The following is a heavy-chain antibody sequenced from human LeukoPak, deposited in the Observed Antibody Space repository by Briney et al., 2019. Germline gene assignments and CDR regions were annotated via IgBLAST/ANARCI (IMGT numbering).Heavy chain of an antibody. J-gene: IGHJ4*02. CDR2: IKPDGTTK. D-gene: IGHD1-1*01. Sequence: PGGSLRLSCAASGFPFSSYSMTWVRQAPGKGLEWVANIKPDGTTKFYVDSVKGRFTISRDNALNSLYLQMNSLRDEDTAVYYCATPGGYGYYFDYWGQGTLVTVSS. V-gene: IGHV3-7*01. CDR1: GFPFSSYS. CDR3: ATPGGYGYYFDY.